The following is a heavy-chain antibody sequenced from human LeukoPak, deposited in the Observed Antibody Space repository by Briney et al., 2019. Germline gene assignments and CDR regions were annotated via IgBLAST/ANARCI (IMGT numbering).Heavy chain of an antibody. V-gene: IGHV1-69*04. CDR1: GGTFSSYA. Sequence: SVKVSCKASGGTFSSYAISWVRQAPGQGLEWMGRIIPIFGIANYAQKFQGRVTITADKSTSTAYMELSSLRSEDTAVYYCAQPRLDSSILDHWGQGTLVTVSS. D-gene: IGHD3-22*01. CDR2: IIPIFGIA. CDR3: AQPRLDSSILDH. J-gene: IGHJ4*02.